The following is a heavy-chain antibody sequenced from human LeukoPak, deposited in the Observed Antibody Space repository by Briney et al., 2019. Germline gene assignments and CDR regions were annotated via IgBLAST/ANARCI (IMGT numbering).Heavy chain of an antibody. CDR2: IYSGGST. V-gene: IGHV3-66*01. CDR3: AIRKSGNAIDY. Sequence: SGGSLRLSCAASGFAVSSNYMSWVRQAPGKGLEWVAVIYSGGSTNYADSVKGRFTISRDNSKNTLYLLMNSLRDEDTAVYYCAIRKSGNAIDYWGQGTLVTVSS. D-gene: IGHD5-12*01. CDR1: GFAVSSNY. J-gene: IGHJ4*02.